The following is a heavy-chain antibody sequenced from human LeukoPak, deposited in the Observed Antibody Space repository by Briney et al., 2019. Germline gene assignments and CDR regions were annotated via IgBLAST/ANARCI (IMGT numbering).Heavy chain of an antibody. CDR3: ARDNNWNYPDY. Sequence: GGSLRLSCAASGFTVSKNYYMNWVRQAPGKGQEWVSVIYSAGSTYYADSVKGRFTISRDNSKNTLYLQMSSLRAEDTAVYYCARDNNWNYPDYWGQGTLVTVSS. J-gene: IGHJ4*02. V-gene: IGHV3-53*01. CDR2: IYSAGST. CDR1: GFTVSKNY. D-gene: IGHD1-7*01.